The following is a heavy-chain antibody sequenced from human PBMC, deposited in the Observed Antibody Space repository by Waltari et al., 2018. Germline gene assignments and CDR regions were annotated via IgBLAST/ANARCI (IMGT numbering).Heavy chain of an antibody. Sequence: EVQLVESGGGLVQPGRSLRLSCAASGFTFDDYAMHWVQQAPGKGLEWVSGISWNSGSIGYADSVKGRFTISRDNAKNSLYLQMNSLRAEDTALYYCAKDISTTVGAFDIWGQGTMVTVSS. CDR1: GFTFDDYA. V-gene: IGHV3-9*01. J-gene: IGHJ3*02. CDR3: AKDISTTVGAFDI. CDR2: ISWNSGSI. D-gene: IGHD4-17*01.